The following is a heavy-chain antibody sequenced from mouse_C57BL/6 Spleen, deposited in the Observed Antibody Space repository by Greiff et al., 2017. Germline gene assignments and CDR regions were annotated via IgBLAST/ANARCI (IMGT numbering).Heavy chain of an antibody. V-gene: IGHV5-9*01. J-gene: IGHJ2*01. CDR2: ISGGGGNT. Sequence: EVKLMESGGGLVKPGGSLKLSCAASGFTFSSYTMSWVRQTPEKRLEWVATISGGGGNTYYPDSVKGRFTISRDNAKNTLYLQMSSLRSEDTALYYCARHGVLFDYWGQGTTLTVSS. CDR3: ARHGVLFDY. CDR1: GFTFSSYT.